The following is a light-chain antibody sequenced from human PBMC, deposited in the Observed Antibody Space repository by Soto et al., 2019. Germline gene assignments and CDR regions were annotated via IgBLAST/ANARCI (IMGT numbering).Light chain of an antibody. CDR2: DAS. V-gene: IGKV3D-15*03. CDR3: QRYNNWPLT. J-gene: IGKJ4*01. CDR1: QSVNTF. Sequence: EILLTQSPCTLSLSPGERATLSCRASQSVNTFLAWYQQKPGQAPRLLILDASHRAAGIPSRFSGSGSGTESTTTINLQQYDVVAIYYYQRYNNWPLTFGGGTKVDIK.